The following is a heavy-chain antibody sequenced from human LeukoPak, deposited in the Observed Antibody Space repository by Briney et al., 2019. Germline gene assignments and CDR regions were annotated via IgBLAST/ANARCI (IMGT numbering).Heavy chain of an antibody. D-gene: IGHD3-10*01. CDR1: GFTFSDYY. Sequence: PGGSLRLSCAASGFTFSDYYMSWIRQAPGKGLEWVSYISSSGSTIYYADSVKGRFTISRDNAKNSLYLQMNSLRAEDTAVYYCASSGQITEDAFDIWGQGTMVTVSS. J-gene: IGHJ3*02. V-gene: IGHV3-11*01. CDR3: ASSGQITEDAFDI. CDR2: ISSSGSTI.